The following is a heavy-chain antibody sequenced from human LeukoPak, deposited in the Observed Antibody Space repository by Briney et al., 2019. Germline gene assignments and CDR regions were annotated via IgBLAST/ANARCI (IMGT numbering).Heavy chain of an antibody. CDR3: ASTGESYYDSSGYYYS. Sequence: SETLSLTCAVYGGSFSGYYWSWIRQPPGKGLEWIGEINHSGSTNYNPSLKSRVTISVDTSKNQFSLKLSSVNAADTAVYYCASTGESYYDSSGYYYSGGQGTLVTVSS. V-gene: IGHV4-34*01. D-gene: IGHD3-22*01. CDR1: GGSFSGYY. CDR2: INHSGST. J-gene: IGHJ4*02.